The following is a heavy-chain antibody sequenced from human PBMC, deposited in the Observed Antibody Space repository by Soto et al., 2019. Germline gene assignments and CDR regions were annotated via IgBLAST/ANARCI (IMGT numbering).Heavy chain of an antibody. V-gene: IGHV1-18*01. CDR2: ISAYNGNT. CDR1: GYTFTSYG. CDR3: ARANNWNYPTSY. Sequence: ASVKVSCKASGYTFTSYGISWVRQAPGQGLEWMGWISAYNGNTNYAQKLQGRVTMTTDTSASTAYMELRSLRSDDTAVYYCARANNWNYPTSYWGQGPLVTVSS. J-gene: IGHJ4*02. D-gene: IGHD1-7*01.